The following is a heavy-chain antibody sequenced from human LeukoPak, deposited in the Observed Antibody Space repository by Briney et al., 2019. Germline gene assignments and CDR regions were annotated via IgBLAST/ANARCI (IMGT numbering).Heavy chain of an antibody. J-gene: IGHJ4*02. D-gene: IGHD2-15*01. Sequence: SETLSLTRTVSGGSISTYYWTWIRQPAGKGLEWIGRMYSSGITDYHPSLKSRVTMSVDMSKNQLSLKLSSVTAADTAVYYCARVACRGGSCYHFDYWGQGTLVTVSS. CDR3: ARVACRGGSCYHFDY. V-gene: IGHV4-4*07. CDR2: MYSSGIT. CDR1: GGSISTYY.